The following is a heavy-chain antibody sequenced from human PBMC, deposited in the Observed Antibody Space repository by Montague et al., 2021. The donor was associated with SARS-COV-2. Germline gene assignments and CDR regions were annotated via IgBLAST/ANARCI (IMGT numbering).Heavy chain of an antibody. Sequence: SETLSITCTVSGGSISSYYWSWIRQPPGKGLEWIGYIYYSGSTNYNPSLKSRVTISVDTSKNQFSLKLSSVTAADTAVYYCARHIYEYVWVTSSDFFDYWGQGTLVTVSS. CDR3: ARHIYEYVWVTSSDFFDY. J-gene: IGHJ4*02. CDR2: IYYSGST. D-gene: IGHD3-16*01. CDR1: GGSISSYY. V-gene: IGHV4-59*08.